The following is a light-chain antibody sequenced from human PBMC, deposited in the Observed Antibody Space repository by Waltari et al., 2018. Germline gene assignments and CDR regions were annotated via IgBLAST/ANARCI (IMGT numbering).Light chain of an antibody. CDR3: SSYTSSSTL. V-gene: IGLV2-14*01. Sequence: QSALTQPASVSGSPGQSITISCTGTSNDVGPYNYVSWYQHHPGKAPKLMTYEVNIRPSGVSNRFSGSKSGNTASLTISGLQAEDEADYYCSSYTSSSTLFGTGTKVTVL. CDR1: SNDVGPYNY. J-gene: IGLJ1*01. CDR2: EVN.